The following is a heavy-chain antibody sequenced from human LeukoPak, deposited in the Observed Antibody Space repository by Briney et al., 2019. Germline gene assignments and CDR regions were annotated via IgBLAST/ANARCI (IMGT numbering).Heavy chain of an antibody. J-gene: IGHJ4*02. V-gene: IGHV4-4*07. Sequence: SETLSLTCTVSGGSISSYYWSWIRQPAGKGLESIGHISTSGSTNYNPSLKSRVPMSVDTSKNQFSLKLSSVTAADTAVYYCARVRVGLLRDYWGQGTLVTVSS. D-gene: IGHD2-21*01. CDR3: ARVRVGLLRDY. CDR2: ISTSGST. CDR1: GGSISSYY.